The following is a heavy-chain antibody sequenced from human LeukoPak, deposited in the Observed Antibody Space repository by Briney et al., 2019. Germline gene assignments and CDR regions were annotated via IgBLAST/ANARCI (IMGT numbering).Heavy chain of an antibody. V-gene: IGHV3-23*01. CDR2: ISGGGGST. Sequence: GGSLRLSCAASGFTFSSYAMSWVRQAPGKGLEWVSAISGGGGSTYYADSVKGRFTISRDNSKNTLYLQMNSLRAEDTAVYYCAKSPGGKERFEPLDYWGQGTLVTVSS. CDR1: GFTFSSYA. J-gene: IGHJ4*02. D-gene: IGHD3-10*01. CDR3: AKSPGGKERFEPLDY.